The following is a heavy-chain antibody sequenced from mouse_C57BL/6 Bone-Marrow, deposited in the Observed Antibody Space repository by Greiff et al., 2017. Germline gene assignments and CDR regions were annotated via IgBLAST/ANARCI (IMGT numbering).Heavy chain of an antibody. CDR1: GYTFTSYW. J-gene: IGHJ4*01. V-gene: IGHV1-69*01. CDR2: IDPSDSYT. CDR3: ARSIGVGARDY. Sequence: QVQLQQPGAELVMPGASVKLSCKASGYTFTSYWMHWVKQRPGQGLEWIGEIDPSDSYTNYNQKFKGKSTLTVDKSSSTAYMQLSSLTSEDSAVYYCARSIGVGARDYWGQGTSVTVSS.